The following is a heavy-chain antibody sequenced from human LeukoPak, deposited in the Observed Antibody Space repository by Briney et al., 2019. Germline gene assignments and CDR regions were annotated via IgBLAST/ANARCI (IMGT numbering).Heavy chain of an antibody. Sequence: GASVTVSFKASAGTFSSYAISWVRQAPGQGLEWMGRIIPILGIANYAQKFQGRVTITADKSTSTAYMELSSLRSEDTAVYYCASPDAFDIWGQGTMVTVSS. V-gene: IGHV1-69*04. CDR1: AGTFSSYA. CDR2: IIPILGIA. CDR3: ASPDAFDI. J-gene: IGHJ3*02.